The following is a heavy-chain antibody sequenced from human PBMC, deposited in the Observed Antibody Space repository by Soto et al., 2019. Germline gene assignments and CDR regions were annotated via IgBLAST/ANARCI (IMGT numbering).Heavy chain of an antibody. Sequence: PSETLSLTCSVSGGSVSNKTYYWSWIRQPPGKRLEWIGYVYYSGTTNYNPSLKSRVTISVDLSKNQFSLRLSSVTTADTTLYYCARTTAVPNTLRSRYFFDYWGQGTLVTVSS. D-gene: IGHD4-17*01. J-gene: IGHJ4*02. CDR1: GGSVSNKTYY. V-gene: IGHV4-61*01. CDR2: VYYSGTT. CDR3: ARTTAVPNTLRSRYFFDY.